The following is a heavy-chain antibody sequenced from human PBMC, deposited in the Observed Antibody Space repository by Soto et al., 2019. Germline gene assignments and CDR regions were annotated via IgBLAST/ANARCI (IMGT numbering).Heavy chain of an antibody. D-gene: IGHD7-27*01. CDR3: AGARGDWGESY. J-gene: IGHJ4*02. Sequence: QVQLVQSGAEVKKPGSSVKVSCKASGGTFSSYTISWVRKAPGQGLEWMGRIIPILGIANYAQKFQGRVTVTADNSTSTAHWEMSRLRSEYTAVYYCAGARGDWGESYWGRGTLVTVSS. CDR1: GGTFSSYT. V-gene: IGHV1-69*02. CDR2: IIPILGIA.